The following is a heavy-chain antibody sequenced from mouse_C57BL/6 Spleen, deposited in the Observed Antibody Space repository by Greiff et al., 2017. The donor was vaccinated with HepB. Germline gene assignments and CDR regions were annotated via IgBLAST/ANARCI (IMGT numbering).Heavy chain of an antibody. CDR2: IYPSDSET. Sequence: QVQLQQPGAELVRPGSSVKLSCKASGYTFTSYWMDWVKQRPGQGLEWIGNIYPSDSETHYNQKFKDKATLTVDKSSSTAYMQLSSLTSEDSAVYYCARKGVDDYYYAMDYWGQGTSVTVSS. CDR1: GYTFTSYW. V-gene: IGHV1-61*01. CDR3: ARKGVDDYYYAMDY. D-gene: IGHD2-4*01. J-gene: IGHJ4*01.